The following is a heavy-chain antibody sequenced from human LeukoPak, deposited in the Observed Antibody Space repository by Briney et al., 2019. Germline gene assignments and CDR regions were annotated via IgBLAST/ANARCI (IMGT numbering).Heavy chain of an antibody. Sequence: AAVKVSCKASGYTFTSYYMHWVRQAPGRGLEWMGIINPSGGSTSYAQKFQGRVTMTRDTSTSTVYMELSSLRSEDTAVYYCARDPSYSSGWYYFDYWGQGTLVTVSS. CDR1: GYTFTSYY. V-gene: IGHV1-46*01. CDR2: INPSGGST. D-gene: IGHD6-19*01. J-gene: IGHJ4*02. CDR3: ARDPSYSSGWYYFDY.